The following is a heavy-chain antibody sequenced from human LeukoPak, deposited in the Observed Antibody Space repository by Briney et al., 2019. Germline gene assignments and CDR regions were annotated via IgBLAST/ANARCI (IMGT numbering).Heavy chain of an antibody. V-gene: IGHV3-30*18. CDR2: ISYDGSNK. J-gene: IGHJ6*02. CDR3: AKDRAYYGSGSYRIIYYYGMDV. Sequence: PGGSLRLSCAASGFTFSSYGMHWVRQAPGKGLEWVAVISYDGSNKYYADSVKGRFTISRDNSKNTLYLQMNSLRAEDTAVYYCAKDRAYYGSGSYRIIYYYGMDVWGQGTTVTVSS. CDR1: GFTFSSYG. D-gene: IGHD3-10*01.